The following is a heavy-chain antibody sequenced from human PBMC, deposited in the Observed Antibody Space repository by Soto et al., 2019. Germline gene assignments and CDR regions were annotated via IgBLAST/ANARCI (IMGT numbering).Heavy chain of an antibody. D-gene: IGHD6-13*01. Sequence: SETLSLTCTVSGGSISSSIYYGVWIRQPPGKGLEWIGSIYYSGSTYYNPSLKSRVTISVDTSKNQFSLKLSSVTAADTAVYYCARLKQQLVRNNWFDPWGQGTLVTVSS. J-gene: IGHJ5*02. V-gene: IGHV4-39*01. CDR1: GGSISSSIYY. CDR2: IYYSGST. CDR3: ARLKQQLVRNNWFDP.